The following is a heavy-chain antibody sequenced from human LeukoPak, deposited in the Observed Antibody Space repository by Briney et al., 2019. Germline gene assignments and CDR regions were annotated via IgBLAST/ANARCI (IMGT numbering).Heavy chain of an antibody. V-gene: IGHV4-59*01. J-gene: IGHJ4*01. D-gene: IGHD3-22*01. Sequence: PSETLSLTCSVSGVPISTYYWSWIRQSPGKRLEWIAYVYYNGDIMYSPSLKSRVTISLDTSKNQFSLNMASVTAADTAVYFCATTWYYDTRGYLFDDWGHGTLVTVSS. CDR3: ATTWYYDTRGYLFDD. CDR2: VYYNGDI. CDR1: GVPISTYY.